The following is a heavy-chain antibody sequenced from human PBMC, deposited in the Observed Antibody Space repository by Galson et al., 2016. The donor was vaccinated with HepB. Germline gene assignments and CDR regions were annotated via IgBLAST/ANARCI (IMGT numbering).Heavy chain of an antibody. CDR2: SVVGMGNP. Sequence: SVKVSCKASGFTFSTCAIQWVRQARGQGLEWIGWSVVGMGNPNYAQKFQERVTITSDMSTGTAYMELSSLRSEDTAVYYCAGGLLWFGELLRAFDIWGQGTPVTVSS. V-gene: IGHV1-58*02. D-gene: IGHD3-10*01. J-gene: IGHJ3*02. CDR3: AGGLLWFGELLRAFDI. CDR1: GFTFSTCA.